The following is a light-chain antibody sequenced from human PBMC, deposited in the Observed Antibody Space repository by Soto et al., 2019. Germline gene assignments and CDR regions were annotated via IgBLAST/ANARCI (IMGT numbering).Light chain of an antibody. V-gene: IGKV3-20*01. J-gene: IGKJ5*01. Sequence: SVCTLAPSTLSLSPGERATLSCRASQSLSSNYLAWYQQKPGQAPRLLIYGVSSRATGVPVSFSGSGSGTDFTLTISRLEPEDFAVYYCQQYVSAPITFGQGTRLEIK. CDR1: QSLSSNY. CDR2: GVS. CDR3: QQYVSAPIT.